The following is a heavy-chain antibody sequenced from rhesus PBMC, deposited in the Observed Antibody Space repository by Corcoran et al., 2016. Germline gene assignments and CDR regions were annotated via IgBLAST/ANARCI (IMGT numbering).Heavy chain of an antibody. J-gene: IGHJ4*01. V-gene: IGHV3-16*02. CDR1: GFTFRNYW. Sequence: EVQLVESGGGLVQPGGSLRLSCAASGFTFRNYWMSWVRQAPGKGLDWVGRIKNKADGGTEAYDESVKGRFNSSRDDSKNTLYLQRNSLKTEDTAVYYCTTSSGWDYWGQGVLVTVSS. D-gene: IGHD6-31*01. CDR2: IKNKADGGTE. CDR3: TTSSGWDY.